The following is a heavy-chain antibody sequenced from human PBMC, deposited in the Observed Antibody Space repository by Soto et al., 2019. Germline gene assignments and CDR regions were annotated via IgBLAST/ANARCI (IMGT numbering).Heavy chain of an antibody. CDR2: IYYSGST. CDR1: GGSISSYY. CDR3: ARGGSYGDYSYWYFDL. D-gene: IGHD4-17*01. J-gene: IGHJ2*01. Sequence: QVQLQESGPGLVKPSETLSLTCTVSGGSISSYYWSWIRQPPGKGLEWIGYIYYSGSTNYNPSLKSRVTISVDTSKNQFSLKLSSVTAADTAVYYCARGGSYGDYSYWYFDLWGRGTLVTVSS. V-gene: IGHV4-59*01.